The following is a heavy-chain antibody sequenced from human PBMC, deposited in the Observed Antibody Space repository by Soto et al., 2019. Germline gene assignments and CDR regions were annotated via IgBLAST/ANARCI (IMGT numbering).Heavy chain of an antibody. D-gene: IGHD6-13*01. CDR3: ARESVRQQLAYYFDY. V-gene: IGHV4-34*01. J-gene: IGHJ4*02. Sequence: PSETLSLTCAVYGGSFSGYYWSWIRQPPGKGLEWIGEINHSGSTNYSPSLKSRVTISVDTSKNQFSLKLSSVTAADTAVYYCARESVRQQLAYYFDYWGQGTLVTVS. CDR1: GGSFSGYY. CDR2: INHSGST.